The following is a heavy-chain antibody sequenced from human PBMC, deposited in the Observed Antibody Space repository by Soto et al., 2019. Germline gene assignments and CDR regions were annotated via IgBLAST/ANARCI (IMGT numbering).Heavy chain of an antibody. CDR2: INWNSGSI. CDR3: VKEASSNWYGGKFRH. Sequence: EVQLVESGGGLVQPGRSLRLSCAASGFTFDDYAMHWVRQVPGKGLEWVSGINWNSGSIGYGDSLKGRFASSGDNAKYALHLQMNSLSAEDTAFYYCVKEASSNWYGGKFRHWGPGTVVPVS. V-gene: IGHV3-9*01. D-gene: IGHD6-13*01. CDR1: GFTFDDYA. J-gene: IGHJ1*01.